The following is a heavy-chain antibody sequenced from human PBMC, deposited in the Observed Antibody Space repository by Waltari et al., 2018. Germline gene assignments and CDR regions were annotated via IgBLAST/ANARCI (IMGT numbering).Heavy chain of an antibody. V-gene: IGHV3-48*01. D-gene: IGHD4-17*01. CDR2: ISSSSSTI. CDR1: GFTFSRYS. Sequence: EVQLVESGGGLVQPGGSLRLSCAASGFTFSRYSMNWVRQAPGKGLEWVSYISSSSSTIYYADSVKGRFTISRDNAKNSLYLQMNSLRAEDTAVYYCAREFGDYGVDYWGQGTLVTVSS. CDR3: AREFGDYGVDY. J-gene: IGHJ4*02.